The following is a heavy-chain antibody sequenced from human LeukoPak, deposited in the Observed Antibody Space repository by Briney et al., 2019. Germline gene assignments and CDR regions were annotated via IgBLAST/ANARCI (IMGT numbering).Heavy chain of an antibody. Sequence: GGSLRLSCAASGFTFSSSWMHWVRQGPGKGLVWVARMNGDGRTINYADSVKGRFAISRDNAKNTLYLQMNSLRAEDAAVYYCARAGNYYFDLWGRGTLVTVSS. V-gene: IGHV3-74*01. CDR2: MNGDGRTI. CDR1: GFTFSSSW. J-gene: IGHJ2*01. CDR3: ARAGNYYFDL. D-gene: IGHD1-7*01.